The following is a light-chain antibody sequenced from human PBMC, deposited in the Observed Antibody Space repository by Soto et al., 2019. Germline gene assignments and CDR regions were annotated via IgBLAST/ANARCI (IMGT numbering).Light chain of an antibody. V-gene: IGLV1-44*01. CDR2: SNS. Sequence: QLVLTQPPSASGTPGQRVTISCSGSSSNIGSNTVNWYRQLPGTAPRLLIYSNSQRPSGVPDRFSGSTSGTSASLAISGLQSEDEADYYCAAWDDSLTAVVFGGGTKLTVL. J-gene: IGLJ2*01. CDR3: AAWDDSLTAVV. CDR1: SSNIGSNT.